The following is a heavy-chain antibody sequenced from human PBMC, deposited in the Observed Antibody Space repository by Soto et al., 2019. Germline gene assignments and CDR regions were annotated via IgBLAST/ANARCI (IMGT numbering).Heavy chain of an antibody. D-gene: IGHD3-22*01. CDR2: IRSKANSYAT. Sequence: GGSLRLSCAASGFTFSGSAMHWVRQASGKGLEWVGRIRSKANSYATAYAASVKGRFTISRDDSKNTAYLQMNSLKTEDTAVYYCTTKKYYYDSRGYYYWGQGTLVTVSS. CDR1: GFTFSGSA. CDR3: TTKKYYYDSRGYYY. V-gene: IGHV3-73*01. J-gene: IGHJ4*02.